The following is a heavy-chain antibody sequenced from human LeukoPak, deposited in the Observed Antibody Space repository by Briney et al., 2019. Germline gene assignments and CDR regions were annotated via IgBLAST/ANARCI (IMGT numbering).Heavy chain of an antibody. CDR3: ARDRGYNSFDY. J-gene: IGHJ4*02. CDR2: INGGGGDI. V-gene: IGHV3-21*01. CDR1: GFTFSTYA. Sequence: PGGSLRLSCAASGFTFSTYAMNWVRQAPGKGLEWVSSINGGGGDIKYADSVKGRFTSSRDNAKDSLYLQMNSLRAEDTAVYYCARDRGYNSFDYWGQGTLVTVSS. D-gene: IGHD3-10*01.